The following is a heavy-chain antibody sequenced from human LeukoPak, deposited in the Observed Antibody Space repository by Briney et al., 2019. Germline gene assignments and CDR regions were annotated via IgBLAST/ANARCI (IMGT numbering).Heavy chain of an antibody. D-gene: IGHD2-2*01. J-gene: IGHJ4*02. V-gene: IGHV4-4*07. Sequence: SETLSLTCTVSGGSISGYYWNWIRQSGGKGLEWIGRIYSSGSTVYNPSLNSRLTMSIDTSKNQFSLTLKSVTATDTAVYYCARVKASSTSWTFDQWGQGALVTVSS. CDR2: IYSSGST. CDR3: ARVKASSTSWTFDQ. CDR1: GGSISGYY.